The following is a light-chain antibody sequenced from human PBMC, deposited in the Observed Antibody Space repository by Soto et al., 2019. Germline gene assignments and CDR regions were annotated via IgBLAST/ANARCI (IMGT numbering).Light chain of an antibody. J-gene: IGKJ3*01. CDR1: QSISSY. CDR2: DAS. V-gene: IGKV3-11*01. Sequence: EVVLTQSPATLSLSPGERATLSCRASQSISSYLAWYQQKPGQAPRLLIYDASNRATGIPARFSGSGSGTDFTLTISSLEPEDFAVYYCQQRSDWPPVFGFGPGTKVDI. CDR3: QQRSDWPPVFG.